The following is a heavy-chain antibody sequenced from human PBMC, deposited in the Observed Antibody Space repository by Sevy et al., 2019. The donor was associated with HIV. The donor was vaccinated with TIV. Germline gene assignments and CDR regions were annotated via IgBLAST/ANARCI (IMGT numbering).Heavy chain of an antibody. J-gene: IGHJ4*01. D-gene: IGHD3-9*01. CDR3: AREASAYYDILTRYYFDY. CDR1: GGSISSGDYY. V-gene: IGHV4-30-4*01. CDR2: IYYSGST. Sequence: SETLSLTCTVSGGSISSGDYYWSWIRQPPGKGLEWIGYIYYSGSTYYNPSLKSRVTISVDTSKNQFSLKLSSVTAADTAVYYCAREASAYYDILTRYYFDYWAQEPWSPSPQ.